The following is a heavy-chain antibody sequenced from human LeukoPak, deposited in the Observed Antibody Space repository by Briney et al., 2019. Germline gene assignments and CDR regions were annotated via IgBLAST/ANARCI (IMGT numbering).Heavy chain of an antibody. J-gene: IGHJ4*02. Sequence: ASVKVSCKASGYTFTVYYMHWVRQAPGQGLEWMGWINPNSGGTNYAQKFQGRVTMTKDTSISTAYMELSRLRSDDTAVYYCARDKPFSNGWDYDYWGQGTLVTVSS. CDR2: INPNSGGT. D-gene: IGHD6-19*01. V-gene: IGHV1-2*02. CDR1: GYTFTVYY. CDR3: ARDKPFSNGWDYDY.